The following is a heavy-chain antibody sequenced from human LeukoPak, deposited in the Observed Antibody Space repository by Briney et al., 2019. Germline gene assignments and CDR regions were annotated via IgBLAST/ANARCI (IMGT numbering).Heavy chain of an antibody. Sequence: SETLSLTCAVYGGSFSGYYWSWIRQPPGKGLEWIGEINHSGSTNYNPSLKSRVTISVDTSKNQFSLKLSSVTAADTAVYYCARGRRIVGAFASGYWGQGTLVTVSP. CDR3: ARGRRIVGAFASGY. D-gene: IGHD1-26*01. V-gene: IGHV4-34*01. CDR2: INHSGST. J-gene: IGHJ4*02. CDR1: GGSFSGYY.